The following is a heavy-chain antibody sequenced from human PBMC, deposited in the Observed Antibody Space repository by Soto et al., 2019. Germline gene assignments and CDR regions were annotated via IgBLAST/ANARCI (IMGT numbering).Heavy chain of an antibody. CDR1: GYTFTGYY. V-gene: IGHV1-18*04. Sequence: GASVKVSCKASGYTFTGYYMHWVRQAPGQGLEWMGWIGADNGDTNYAQNFQGRVTMTTDTPTTTSYMELRSLTSDDTAVYFCARDWKGAEGFDPWGQGTLVTVSS. D-gene: IGHD1-1*01. J-gene: IGHJ5*02. CDR2: IGADNGDT. CDR3: ARDWKGAEGFDP.